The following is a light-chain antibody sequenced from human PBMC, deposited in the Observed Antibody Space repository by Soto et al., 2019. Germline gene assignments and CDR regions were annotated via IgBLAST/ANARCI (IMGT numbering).Light chain of an antibody. V-gene: IGKV1-5*03. CDR1: QSLSYW. J-gene: IGKJ2*01. CDR3: QQYDRFPYT. CDR2: KAS. Sequence: DIQMTQSPSTLSASVGDTVTITCRASQSLSYWLAWYQQKPGQAPKLLIHKASTLESGVPSRFSGSGSGTEFALTSSSLQPDDFATFYCQQYDRFPYTFGQGTKLELK.